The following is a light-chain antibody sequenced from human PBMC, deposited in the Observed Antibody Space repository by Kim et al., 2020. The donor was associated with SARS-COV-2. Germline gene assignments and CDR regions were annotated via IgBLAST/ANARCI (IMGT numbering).Light chain of an antibody. CDR1: SIGSKS. Sequence: PGKTARITCGGTSIGSKSVHWYQQKPGQAPVLVINYDSDRPSGIPERFSGSNSGNTATLTISRVEAGDEADYYCQVWDSSSDHRVVFGGGTKLTVL. J-gene: IGLJ2*01. CDR3: QVWDSSSDHRVV. CDR2: YDS. V-gene: IGLV3-21*04.